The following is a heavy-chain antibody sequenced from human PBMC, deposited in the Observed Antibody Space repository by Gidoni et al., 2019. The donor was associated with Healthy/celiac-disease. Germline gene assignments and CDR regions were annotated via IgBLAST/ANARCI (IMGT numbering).Heavy chain of an antibody. J-gene: IGHJ6*02. D-gene: IGHD5-12*01. CDR1: GGSITSYY. Sequence: QVQLQESGPGLVKPSETLSLTCTVSGGSITSYYWSWIRQPPGKGLQWIGYIYYSGSTNYNPSLKSRVTISVDTSKNQFSLRLSSVTAADTDVYYCARDNLSGYELSGNYYGMDVWGQGTTVSVSS. V-gene: IGHV4-59*01. CDR2: IYYSGST. CDR3: ARDNLSGYELSGNYYGMDV.